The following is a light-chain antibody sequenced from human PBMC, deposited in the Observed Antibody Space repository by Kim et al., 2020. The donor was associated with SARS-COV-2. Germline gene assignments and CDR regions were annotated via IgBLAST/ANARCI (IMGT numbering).Light chain of an antibody. CDR2: QDD. CDR1: KLGDKY. V-gene: IGLV3-1*01. J-gene: IGLJ2*01. Sequence: ECQGQTASITCSGDKLGDKYACWYQQKPGQSPVLVIYQDDKRPSGFPERFSGSNSGNTVTLTISGTQAMDEADYYCQVWDSSTVVFGGGTQLTVL. CDR3: QVWDSSTVV.